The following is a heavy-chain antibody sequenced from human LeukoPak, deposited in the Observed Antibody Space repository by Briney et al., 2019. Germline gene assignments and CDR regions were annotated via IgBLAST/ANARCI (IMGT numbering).Heavy chain of an antibody. CDR1: GFSFSTYW. CDR2: IKQDGSEK. D-gene: IGHD3-16*01. V-gene: IGHV3-7*04. CDR3: TRGSTYHYW. J-gene: IGHJ4*02. Sequence: GGSLRLSCAASGFSFSTYWMTWVRQAPGKGLEWVANIKQDGSEKSYVDSVKGRFTISRDNAKNSLYLQMNSPRAEDTAVYHCTRGSTYHYWWGQGTLVTVSS.